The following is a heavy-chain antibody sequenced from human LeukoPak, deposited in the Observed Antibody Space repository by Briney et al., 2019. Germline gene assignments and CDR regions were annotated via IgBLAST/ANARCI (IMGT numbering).Heavy chain of an antibody. CDR3: VRAYYSTSFYPF. V-gene: IGHV4-34*01. D-gene: IGHD6-6*01. CDR1: GASLYGYF. J-gene: IGHJ4*02. Sequence: SETLSLTCAVNGASLYGYFWSWIRQPPGKGLEWIGEINHSGSTRYNPSLKSRVTISVDTSRSQFSLKLNSVTAADTAVYYCVRAYYSTSFYPFWGQGALVTVSS. CDR2: INHSGST.